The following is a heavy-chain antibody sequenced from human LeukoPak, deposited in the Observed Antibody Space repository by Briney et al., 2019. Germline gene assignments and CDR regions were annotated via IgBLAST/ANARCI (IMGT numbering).Heavy chain of an antibody. CDR1: GGSISSYY. CDR2: IYHSGST. V-gene: IGHV4-59*12. CDR3: ARDLVVVVPAAVDMDV. D-gene: IGHD2-2*01. Sequence: SETLSLTCTVSGGSISSYYWSWIRQPPGKGLEWIGYIYHSGSTYYNPSLKSRVTISVDRSKNQFSLKLSSVTAADTAVYYCARDLVVVVPAAVDMDVWGKGTTVTVSS. J-gene: IGHJ6*03.